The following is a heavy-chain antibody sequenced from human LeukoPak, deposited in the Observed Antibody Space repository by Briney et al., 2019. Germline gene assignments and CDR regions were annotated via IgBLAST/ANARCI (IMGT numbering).Heavy chain of an antibody. Sequence: GGSLRLSCAPSGFTFSSYAMHWVRQAPGRGPEWGAVIWYDGGKKYYADSVKGRFTISRDNSKNTLYLQMNSPRAEDTAVYYCARGSSSHWYLFDYWGRGTLVTVSS. J-gene: IGHJ4*02. CDR2: IWYDGGKK. V-gene: IGHV3-33*01. CDR1: GFTFSSYA. CDR3: ARGSSSHWYLFDY. D-gene: IGHD2-2*01.